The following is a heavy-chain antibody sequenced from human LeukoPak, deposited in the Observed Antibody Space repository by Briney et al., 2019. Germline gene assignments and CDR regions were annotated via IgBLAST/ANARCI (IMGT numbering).Heavy chain of an antibody. V-gene: IGHV4-59*01. CDR2: IYFRGTT. J-gene: IGHJ4*02. D-gene: IGHD7-27*01. CDR3: ARSPGAPFDY. Sequence: PSETLSLPCTVSGGSISSYYWSWIRQPPGKGLEWIGYIYFRGTTNYHPSIKSRVTISVDTSKNQFSLKLTSVTTADTAVYYCARSPGAPFDYWGQGSRITVSS. CDR1: GGSISSYY.